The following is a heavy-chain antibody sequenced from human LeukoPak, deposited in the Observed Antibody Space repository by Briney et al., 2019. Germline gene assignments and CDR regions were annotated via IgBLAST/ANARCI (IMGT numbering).Heavy chain of an antibody. J-gene: IGHJ6*03. Sequence: SQTLSLTCAISGDSVSSNSAAWNWIRQSPSRGLEWLGRTYYRSKWYNDYAVSVKSRITINPDTSKNQFSLQLNSVTPEDTAVYYCAREVVLVLDTSHYYYMDVWGKGTTVTVSS. V-gene: IGHV6-1*01. CDR1: GDSVSSNSAA. CDR3: AREVVLVLDTSHYYYMDV. CDR2: TYYRSKWYN. D-gene: IGHD2-8*02.